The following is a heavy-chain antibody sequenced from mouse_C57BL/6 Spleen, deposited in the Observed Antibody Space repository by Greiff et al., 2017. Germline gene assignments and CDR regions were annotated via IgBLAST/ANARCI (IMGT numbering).Heavy chain of an antibody. CDR1: GYSFTDYN. CDR2: INPNYGTT. V-gene: IGHV1-39*01. D-gene: IGHD1-1*01. Sequence: VQLQQSGPELVKPGASVSISCKASGYSFTDYNMNWVKQSNGKSLEWIGVINPNYGTTSYNQKFKGKATLTVDQSSSTSYMQLNSLTSEDSAVYYWASEYYGSSNHLYFDVWGTGTTVTVSS. J-gene: IGHJ1*03. CDR3: ASEYYGSSNHLYFDV.